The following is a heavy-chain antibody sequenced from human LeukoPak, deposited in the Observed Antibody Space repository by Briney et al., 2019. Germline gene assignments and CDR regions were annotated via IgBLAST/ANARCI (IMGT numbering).Heavy chain of an antibody. D-gene: IGHD3-10*01. CDR2: ISWNSGSI. Sequence: PGRSLRLSCAASGFTLDDYAMHWVRQAPGKGLEWVSGISWNSGSIGYADSVKGRFTISRDNSKNTLYLQMNSLRAEDTAVYYCAKDKESTANYYGSVQGYWGQGTLVTVSS. CDR1: GFTLDDYA. CDR3: AKDKESTANYYGSVQGY. J-gene: IGHJ4*02. V-gene: IGHV3-9*01.